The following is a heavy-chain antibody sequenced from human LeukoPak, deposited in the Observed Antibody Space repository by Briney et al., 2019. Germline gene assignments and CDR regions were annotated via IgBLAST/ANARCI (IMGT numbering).Heavy chain of an antibody. CDR1: GGSISSGGYY. D-gene: IGHD6-13*01. J-gene: IGHJ3*02. CDR2: IYYSGST. V-gene: IGHV4-31*03. Sequence: SETLSLTCTVSGGSISSGGYYWSWIRQHPGKGLEWIGYIYYSGSTYYNPSLKSRVTISVDTSKNQFSLKLSSVTAADTAVYYCARRFSEGSSSWYPSYKGPKTNAFDIWGQGTMVTVSS. CDR3: ARRFSEGSSSWYPSYKGPKTNAFDI.